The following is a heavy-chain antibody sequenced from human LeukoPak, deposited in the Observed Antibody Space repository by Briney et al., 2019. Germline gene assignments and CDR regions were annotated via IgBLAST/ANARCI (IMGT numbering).Heavy chain of an antibody. D-gene: IGHD2-8*01. Sequence: PGGSLRLSCAASGFTFSNYVMSWVRQAPGKGLEWVSAISDSGGSTNYADSVKGRFTISRDNSKNTLYLQMNSLRAEDTAVYYCAKDKGVQLPDAFDIWGQGTMVTVSS. CDR1: GFTFSNYV. J-gene: IGHJ3*02. CDR3: AKDKGVQLPDAFDI. CDR2: ISDSGGST. V-gene: IGHV3-23*01.